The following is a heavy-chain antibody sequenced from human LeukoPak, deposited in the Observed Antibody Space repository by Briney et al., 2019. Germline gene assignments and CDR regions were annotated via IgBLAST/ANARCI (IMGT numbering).Heavy chain of an antibody. V-gene: IGHV1-18*01. CDR3: ARLYYDSSGYYN. CDR2: ISAYNGNT. D-gene: IGHD3-22*01. CDR1: GYTFTSYD. Sequence: ASVKVSCKASGYTFTSYDINWVRQATGQGLEWMGWISAYNGNTNYAQKLQGRVTMTTDTSTSTAYMELSSLRSEDTAVYYCARLYYDSSGYYNWGQGTLVTVSS. J-gene: IGHJ4*02.